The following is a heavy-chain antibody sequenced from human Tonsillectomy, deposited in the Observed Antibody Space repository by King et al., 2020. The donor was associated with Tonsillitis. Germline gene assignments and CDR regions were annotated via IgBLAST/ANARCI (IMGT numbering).Heavy chain of an antibody. CDR2: IYASGST. D-gene: IGHD3-10*02. Sequence: QLQESGPGLVKPSQTLSLTCTVSGGSISSGSYYWSWIRQPAGKGLEWIGRIYASGSTNYNPSLKSRVTMSVDTAKNQFSLKRSSVTAADTAIYSCARVEGVRGYYYYMDVWGKGTTVTVSS. J-gene: IGHJ6*03. CDR3: ARVEGVRGYYYYMDV. V-gene: IGHV4-61*02. CDR1: GGSISSGSYY.